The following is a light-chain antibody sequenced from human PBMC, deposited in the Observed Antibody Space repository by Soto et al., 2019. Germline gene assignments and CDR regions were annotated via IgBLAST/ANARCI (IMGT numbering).Light chain of an antibody. V-gene: IGKV3-20*01. Sequence: IVLTQSQGTLSLSPGERATVSCRASQSVSSYLAWYQQKPGQAPRLLIYGASSRATGIPDRFSGSGSGTDFTLTISRLEPEDFAVYYCQQYGSSPPITFGQGTRLENK. J-gene: IGKJ5*01. CDR3: QQYGSSPPIT. CDR2: GAS. CDR1: QSVSSY.